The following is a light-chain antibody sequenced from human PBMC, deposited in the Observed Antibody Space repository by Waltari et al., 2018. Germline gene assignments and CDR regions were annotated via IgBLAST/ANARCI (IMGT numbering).Light chain of an antibody. CDR3: SSYTTNNTVV. CDR2: DVS. J-gene: IGLJ2*01. CDR1: SSDVGGYNY. V-gene: IGLV2-14*01. Sequence: QSALTQPASVSGSPGQSITISCTGTSSDVGGYNYVSWYQQHPGKAPKLMIYDVSNRPSGVSNRFSGSKSGNTASLTISGLQAEDEAHYYCSSYTTNNTVVFGGGTKLTVL.